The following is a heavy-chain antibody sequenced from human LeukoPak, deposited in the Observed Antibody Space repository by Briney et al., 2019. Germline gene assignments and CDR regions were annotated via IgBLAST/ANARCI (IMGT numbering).Heavy chain of an antibody. J-gene: IGHJ3*02. CDR1: GFTFSSYA. CDR2: ISGSAVYT. V-gene: IGHV3-23*01. Sequence: PGGSLRLSCAASGFTFSSYAMSWVRQAPGKGLEWVSAISGSAVYTYYADSVKGRFTISRDNSKNTLSLQMNSLRAEDTAVYYCAKDTFFDIWGQGTMVTVSS. D-gene: IGHD3-16*01. CDR3: AKDTFFDI.